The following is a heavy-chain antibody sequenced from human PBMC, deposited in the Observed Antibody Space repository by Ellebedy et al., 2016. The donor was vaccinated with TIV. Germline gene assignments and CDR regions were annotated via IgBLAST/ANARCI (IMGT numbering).Heavy chain of an antibody. D-gene: IGHD3-22*01. CDR2: IYPGDSDT. CDR3: ARSPADSSGYLDY. J-gene: IGHJ4*02. CDR1: GYSFTSYW. V-gene: IGHV5-51*01. Sequence: GGSLRLSXKGSGYSFTSYWIGWVRQMPGKGLEWMGIIYPGDSDTRYSPSFQGQVTISADKSISTAYLQWSSLKASDTAMYYCARSPADSSGYLDYWGQGTLVTVSS.